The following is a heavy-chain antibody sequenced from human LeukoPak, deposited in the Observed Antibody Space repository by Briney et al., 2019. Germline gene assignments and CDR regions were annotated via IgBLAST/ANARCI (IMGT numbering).Heavy chain of an antibody. D-gene: IGHD6-19*01. V-gene: IGHV1-2*02. J-gene: IGHJ4*02. CDR3: AMDMRTVAGTSFDY. CDR2: INPNSGGT. CDR1: GYTFTGYY. Sequence: ASVKVPCKASGYTFTGYYMHWVRQAPGQGLEWMGWINPNSGGTNYAQKFQGRVTMTRDTSISTAYMELSRLRSDDTAVYYCAMDMRTVAGTSFDYWGQGTLVTVSS.